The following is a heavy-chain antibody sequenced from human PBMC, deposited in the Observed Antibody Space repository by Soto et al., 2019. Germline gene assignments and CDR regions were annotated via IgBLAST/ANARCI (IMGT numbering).Heavy chain of an antibody. CDR3: ARDLIYYAFSIAYHRYYYYGLDV. J-gene: IGHJ6*02. CDR2: IWYDGSNK. V-gene: IGHV3-33*01. D-gene: IGHD3-3*01. CDR1: GFTFSSYG. Sequence: GGSLRLSCAASGFTFSSYGMHWVRQAPGKGLEWVAVIWYDGSNKYYADSVKGRFTISRDNSKNTLYLQMNSLRAEETAVYYCARDLIYYAFSIAYHRYYYYGLDVWGQGTTVTVSS.